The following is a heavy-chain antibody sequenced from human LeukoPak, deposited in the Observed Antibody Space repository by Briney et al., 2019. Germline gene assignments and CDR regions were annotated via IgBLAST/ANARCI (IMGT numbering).Heavy chain of an antibody. Sequence: GGSLRLSCAASGFTFDDYAMHWVRQAPGKGLGWVSGISWNSGSIGYADSVKGRFTISRDNAKNSLYLQMNSLRAEDTALYYCAKDRYSGGTYYFDYWGQGTLVTVSS. V-gene: IGHV3-9*01. D-gene: IGHD2-15*01. J-gene: IGHJ4*02. CDR2: ISWNSGSI. CDR3: AKDRYSGGTYYFDY. CDR1: GFTFDDYA.